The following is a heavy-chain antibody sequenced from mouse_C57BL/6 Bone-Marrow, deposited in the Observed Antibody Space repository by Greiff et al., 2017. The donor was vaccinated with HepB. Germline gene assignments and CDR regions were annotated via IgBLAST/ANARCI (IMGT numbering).Heavy chain of an antibody. J-gene: IGHJ2*01. CDR2: ILPGSGST. CDR1: GYTFTGYW. V-gene: IGHV1-9*01. Sequence: VQLQQSGAELMKPGASVKLSCKATGYTFTGYWIEWVKQRPGHGLEWIGEILPGSGSTNYNEKFKSKATLTVDTSSSTAYMQLSSLTSEDSAVYYCARRRRITPFDYWGQGTTLTVSS. D-gene: IGHD1-1*01. CDR3: ARRRRITPFDY.